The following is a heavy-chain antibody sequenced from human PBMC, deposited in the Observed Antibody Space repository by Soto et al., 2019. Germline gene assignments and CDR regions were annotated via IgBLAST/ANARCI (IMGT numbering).Heavy chain of an antibody. V-gene: IGHV4-30-2*01. Sequence: SETLSLTCAVSGVSITTNGYSWSWIRQPPGKGLEWIGYIYPSGTIFYNPSLNSRVTISADTSNNQFSLKLTSVTAADTAVYFCSTYTAFAKYYFDYWRRGTLGTVSS. CDR3: STYTAFAKYYFDY. D-gene: IGHD3-16*01. CDR1: GVSITTNGYS. J-gene: IGHJ4*02. CDR2: IYPSGTI.